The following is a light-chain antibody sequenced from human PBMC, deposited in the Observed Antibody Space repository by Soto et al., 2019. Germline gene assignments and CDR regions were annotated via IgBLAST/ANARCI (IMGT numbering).Light chain of an antibody. J-gene: IGKJ3*01. CDR3: QQLNSYPSFT. CDR2: AAS. CDR1: QGISSY. V-gene: IGKV1-9*01. Sequence: DIQLTQSPSFLSASVGDRVTITCRASQGISSYLAWYQQKPGKAPKLLIYAASTLQSGVPSRFSGSGSGTEFTLTISSLQPEDFATYSCQQLNSYPSFTFGPGTKVDI.